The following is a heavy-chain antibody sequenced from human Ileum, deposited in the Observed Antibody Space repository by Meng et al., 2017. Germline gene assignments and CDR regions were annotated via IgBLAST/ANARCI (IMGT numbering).Heavy chain of an antibody. D-gene: IGHD1-26*01. Sequence: QGQLVASWSELKKPGASVKVSCKASRYTFTNYAINWVRQAPGQGLEWMGWINTNTGNPTYAQGFTGRFVFSLDTSVNTAHLQISTLTAEDTAVYYCATSGGGFDYWGQGALVTVSS. CDR1: RYTFTNYA. CDR3: ATSGGGFDY. CDR2: INTNTGNP. J-gene: IGHJ4*02. V-gene: IGHV7-4-1*02.